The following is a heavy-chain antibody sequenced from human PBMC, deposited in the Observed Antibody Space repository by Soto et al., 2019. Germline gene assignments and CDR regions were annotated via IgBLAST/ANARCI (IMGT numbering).Heavy chain of an antibody. CDR1: GFTFNAYY. J-gene: IGHJ6*02. Sequence: ASVKVSCKASGFTFNAYYIYWVRQAPGQGLEWIGWINPNSGGTNNAQKFQGRVTMTRDTSTSTVYMELSALISDDTAVYFCARSLLDEYSSSWRSAYYGMDVWGQGTTVTVS. D-gene: IGHD2-2*01. V-gene: IGHV1-2*02. CDR2: INPNSGGT. CDR3: ARSLLDEYSSSWRSAYYGMDV.